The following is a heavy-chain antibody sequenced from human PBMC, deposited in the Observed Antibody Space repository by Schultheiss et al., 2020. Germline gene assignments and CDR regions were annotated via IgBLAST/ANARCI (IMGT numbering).Heavy chain of an antibody. Sequence: GGSLRLSCAASGFTFSSYWMSWVRQAPGKGLEWVSAISGSGGSTYYADSVKGRFTISRDNSENTLSLQMNSLRAEDTAVYYCARDPIVVVPAAMHLDYWGQGTLVTVSS. CDR2: ISGSGGST. CDR3: ARDPIVVVPAAMHLDY. J-gene: IGHJ4*02. D-gene: IGHD2-2*01. V-gene: IGHV3-23*01. CDR1: GFTFSSYW.